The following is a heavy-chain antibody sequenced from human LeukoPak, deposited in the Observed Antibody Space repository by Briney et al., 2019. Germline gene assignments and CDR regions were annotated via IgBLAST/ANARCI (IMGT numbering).Heavy chain of an antibody. V-gene: IGHV4-59*01. CDR3: ARKGLLWFGESPDAFDI. D-gene: IGHD3-10*01. CDR2: IYYSGST. J-gene: IGHJ3*02. Sequence: TPSETLSLTCTVSGGSISNYYWTWIRQPPGKELEWIGYIYYSGSTNYNPSLKSRVTISVDTSKNQFSLKLSSVTAADTAVYYCARKGLLWFGESPDAFDIWGQGTMVTVSS. CDR1: GGSISNYY.